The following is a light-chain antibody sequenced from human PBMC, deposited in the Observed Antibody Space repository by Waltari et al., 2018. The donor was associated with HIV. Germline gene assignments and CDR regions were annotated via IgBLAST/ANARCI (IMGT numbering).Light chain of an antibody. J-gene: IGKJ2*01. CDR2: DAS. CDR3: QQRSDWPPYT. V-gene: IGKV3-11*01. CDR1: QSVGTY. Sequence: EIVLTQSPATLSLPPGETATLLCRASQSVGTYLAWYQQTPGQAPRLLISDASNSATGIPARFSGSGSGTDFTLTISSLEPEDFAVYYCQQRSDWPPYTFGQGTKLEIK.